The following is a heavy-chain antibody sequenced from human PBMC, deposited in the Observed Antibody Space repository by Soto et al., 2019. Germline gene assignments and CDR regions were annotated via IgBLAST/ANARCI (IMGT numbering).Heavy chain of an antibody. V-gene: IGHV1-18*01. CDR3: ARDVPTVTTGGPDY. J-gene: IGHJ4*02. D-gene: IGHD4-17*01. Sequence: QVQLVQSGVEVEKPGVSVKVSCKASGYTFTSYGVSWVRQAPGQGLEWMGWISAYNGNTNYAQKFQGRVTMTTDTSTSTVYMELRSLRSDDTAVYYCARDVPTVTTGGPDYWGQGTLVTVSS. CDR1: GYTFTSYG. CDR2: ISAYNGNT.